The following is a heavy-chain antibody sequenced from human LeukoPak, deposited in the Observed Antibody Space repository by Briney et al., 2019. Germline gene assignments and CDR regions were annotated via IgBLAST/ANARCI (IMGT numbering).Heavy chain of an antibody. CDR3: ARGIGNHLVCYFDY. V-gene: IGHV3-21*01. J-gene: IGHJ4*02. Sequence: PGGSLRLSCSASGDTFGDYSMTWVRQAPGKGLEWVSSVTSGSRYFYYADSVRGRFTISRDNAKNLLSLQMNNLKVDDTAVYYCARGIGNHLVCYFDYWGQGTLVTVSS. D-gene: IGHD1-26*01. CDR2: VTSGSRYF. CDR1: GDTFGDYS.